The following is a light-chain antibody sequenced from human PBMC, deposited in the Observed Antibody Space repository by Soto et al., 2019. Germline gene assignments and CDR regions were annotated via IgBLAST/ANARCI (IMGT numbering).Light chain of an antibody. CDR2: GAS. CDR3: QQFQTWPWT. V-gene: IGKV3-15*01. Sequence: EIVMTQSPATLSVSPGERAILSCRAGQSVGSDLAWYQQKPGQGPRLLIFGASTRAPGISARFSGSGSGTEFALTIRSLQSEDFAVYYCQQFQTWPWTFGQGTKVEIK. CDR1: QSVGSD. J-gene: IGKJ1*01.